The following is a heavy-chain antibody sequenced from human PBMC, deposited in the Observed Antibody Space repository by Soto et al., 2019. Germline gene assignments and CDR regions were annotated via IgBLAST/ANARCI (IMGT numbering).Heavy chain of an antibody. V-gene: IGHV3-30-3*01. D-gene: IGHD3-22*01. Sequence: ESGGGVVQPGRSLRLSCAASGFTFSSYAMHWVRQAPGKGLEWVAVISYDGSNKYYADSVKGRFTISRDNSKNTLYLQMNSLRAEDTAVYYCARDRRITMIPTTGPDYWGQGTLVTVSS. CDR3: ARDRRITMIPTTGPDY. J-gene: IGHJ4*02. CDR2: ISYDGSNK. CDR1: GFTFSSYA.